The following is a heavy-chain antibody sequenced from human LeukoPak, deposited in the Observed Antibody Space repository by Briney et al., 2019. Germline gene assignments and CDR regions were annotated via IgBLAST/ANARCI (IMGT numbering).Heavy chain of an antibody. D-gene: IGHD3-10*01. CDR1: GGTFSSYA. V-gene: IGHV1-69*01. J-gene: IGHJ6*02. CDR2: IIPIFGTA. CDR3: ARCKVDGSGYYYYYGMDV. Sequence: ASVKVSCKASGGTFSSYAISWVRQAPGQGLEWMGGIIPIFGTANYAQKFQGRVTITADESTSTAYMELSSLRSEDTAVYYCARCKVDGSGYYYYYGMDVWGQGTTVTVSS.